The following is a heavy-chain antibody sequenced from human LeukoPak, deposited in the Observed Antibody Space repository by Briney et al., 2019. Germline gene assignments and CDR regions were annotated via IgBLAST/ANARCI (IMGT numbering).Heavy chain of an antibody. V-gene: IGHV3-48*03. CDR2: ISSSGSTI. CDR1: GFTFSSYE. CDR3: AELGITMIGGV. J-gene: IGHJ6*04. Sequence: GGSLRLSCAASGFTFSSYEMNWVRQAPGKGLEWVSYISSSGSTIYYADSVKGRFTTSRDNAKNSLYLQMNSLRAEDTAVYYCAELGITMIGGVWGKGTTVTISS. D-gene: IGHD3-10*02.